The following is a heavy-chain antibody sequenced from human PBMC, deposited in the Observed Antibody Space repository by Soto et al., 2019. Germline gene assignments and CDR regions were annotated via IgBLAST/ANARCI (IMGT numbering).Heavy chain of an antibody. J-gene: IGHJ4*02. CDR3: ARGIDDYGEVYFDY. D-gene: IGHD4-17*01. Sequence: QVQLQESGPGLVKPSGTLSLTCAVSGASISSSNWLSWVRQSPGKGLEWIGETYHSGSTNYNPACKSRVTMSVDKPKNQISLNLSSVTAADTAVYYFARGIDDYGEVYFDYWGQGALVTVAS. V-gene: IGHV4-4*02. CDR2: TYHSGST. CDR1: GASISSSNW.